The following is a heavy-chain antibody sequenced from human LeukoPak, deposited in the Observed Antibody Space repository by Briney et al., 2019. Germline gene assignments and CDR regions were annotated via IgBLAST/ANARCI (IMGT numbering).Heavy chain of an antibody. V-gene: IGHV1-8*01. CDR3: ARSAPGTGYTA. CDR2: MNPNSGNT. J-gene: IGHJ4*02. Sequence: ASVRVSCRASGYTFTNDDISWVRQATGQGLEWIGKMNPNSGNTGYAQKFQGRVTMTRSTSVSTVHMELNNLTSEDTAVYFCARSAPGTGYTAWGQGTLVTVSS. D-gene: IGHD3-9*01. CDR1: GYTFTNDD.